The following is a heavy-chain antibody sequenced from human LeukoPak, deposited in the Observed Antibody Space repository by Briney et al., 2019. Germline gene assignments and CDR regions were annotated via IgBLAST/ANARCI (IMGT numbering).Heavy chain of an antibody. J-gene: IGHJ6*04. CDR1: GGTFSSYA. Sequence: ASVTVSCKASGGTFSSYAISWVRQAPGQGLEWMGGIIPIFGKANYAQKFQGRVTITADESTSTAYMELSSLRSEDTAVYYCASYGSGFQNYYYSGMDVWGKGTTVTVSS. D-gene: IGHD3-10*01. V-gene: IGHV1-69*13. CDR3: ASYGSGFQNYYYSGMDV. CDR2: IIPIFGKA.